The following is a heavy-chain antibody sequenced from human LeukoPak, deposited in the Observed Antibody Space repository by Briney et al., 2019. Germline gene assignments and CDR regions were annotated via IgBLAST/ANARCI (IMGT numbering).Heavy chain of an antibody. CDR2: ISSSSSTI. V-gene: IGHV3-48*01. CDR3: ARDCSGGSCYSS. J-gene: IGHJ5*02. D-gene: IGHD2-15*01. Sequence: GGSLRLSCAASGFTFSSYSMNWVRQAPGKGLEWVSYISSSSSTIYYADSVKGRFTISRDNAKNSLYLQVNSLRAEDTAVYYCARDCSGGSCYSSWGQGTLVTVSS. CDR1: GFTFSSYS.